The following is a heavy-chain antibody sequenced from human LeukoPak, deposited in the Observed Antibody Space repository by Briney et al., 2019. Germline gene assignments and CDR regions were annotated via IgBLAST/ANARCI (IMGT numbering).Heavy chain of an antibody. CDR3: ARTYDSSGYYYYFDY. CDR2: IYYSGST. D-gene: IGHD3-22*01. J-gene: IGHJ4*02. V-gene: IGHV4-31*03. Sequence: PSQTLSLTCTVSGGSISSGGYYWSWIRQHPGKGLEWIGYIYYSGSTYYNPSLKSRVTISVDRSKNQFSLKLSSVTAADTAVYYCARTYDSSGYYYYFDYWGQGTLVTVSS. CDR1: GGSISSGGYY.